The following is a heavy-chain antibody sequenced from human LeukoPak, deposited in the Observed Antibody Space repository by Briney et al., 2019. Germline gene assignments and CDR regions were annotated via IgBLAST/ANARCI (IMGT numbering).Heavy chain of an antibody. J-gene: IGHJ5*02. D-gene: IGHD6-19*01. CDR2: ISNGGTT. CDR3: TRLRGAPVAPNWFDP. CDR1: GGSISSYY. Sequence: SSETLSLTCTVSGGSISSYYWSWIRQPPGKGLEWMAYISNGGTTKYNPSLKSRGTISMDMSKNKFSLKLISATAADTAMYHGTRLRGAPVAPNWFDPWSEGTLVT. V-gene: IGHV4-59*08.